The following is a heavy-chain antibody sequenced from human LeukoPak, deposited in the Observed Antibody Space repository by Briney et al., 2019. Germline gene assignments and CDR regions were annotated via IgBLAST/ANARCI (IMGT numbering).Heavy chain of an antibody. CDR1: GFTFSTYA. CDR3: AKSQRLWFGGNDAFHI. D-gene: IGHD3-10*01. V-gene: IGHV3-23*01. J-gene: IGHJ3*02. CDR2: ISGSGDST. Sequence: GGTLRLSCAASGFTFSTYAMSWVRQAPGKGLEWVSSISGSGDSTYYADSVKGRFTISRDNSKNTLYLQMNSLRAEDTAIYYCAKSQRLWFGGNDAFHIWGQGTMVTVSS.